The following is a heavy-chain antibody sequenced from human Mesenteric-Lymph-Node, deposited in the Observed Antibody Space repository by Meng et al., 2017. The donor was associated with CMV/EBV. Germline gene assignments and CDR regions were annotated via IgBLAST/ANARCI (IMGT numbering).Heavy chain of an antibody. V-gene: IGHV3-53*01. D-gene: IGHD5-18*01. CDR2: IYSGGST. CDR1: GFTVSSNY. J-gene: IGHJ3*02. Sequence: GESLKISCAASGFTVSSNYMSWVRQAPGKGLEWVSVIYSGGSTYYADSVKGRFTISRDNSKNTLYLQMNSLRAEDTAVYYCASSSQLWLMDAFDIWGQGTMVTVS. CDR3: ASSSQLWLMDAFDI.